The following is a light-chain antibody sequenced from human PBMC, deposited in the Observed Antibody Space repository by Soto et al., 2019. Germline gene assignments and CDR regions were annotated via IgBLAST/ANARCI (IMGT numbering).Light chain of an antibody. CDR2: TAS. CDR3: QQANSFPLT. J-gene: IGKJ4*01. Sequence: DLPMTQSPSFVSASVGDRVTITCRASRDMNRWLAWYQQKPGKVPQLLVFTASHLPSGVPSRFSGSGSGTEFNLTISGLQPEDFATYYCQQANSFPLTFGGGTKVEIK. CDR1: RDMNRW. V-gene: IGKV1-12*01.